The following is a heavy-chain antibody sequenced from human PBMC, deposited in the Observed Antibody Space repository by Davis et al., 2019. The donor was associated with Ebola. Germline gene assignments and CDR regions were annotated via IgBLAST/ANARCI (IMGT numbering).Heavy chain of an antibody. CDR1: GFTFSSYA. CDR3: TTAWEIVVVPAATPRRDYFDY. Sequence: GESLKISCAASGFTFSSYAMSWVRQAPGKGLEWVSAISGSGGSTYYADSVKGRFTISRDNSKNTLYLQMNSLKTEDTAVYYCTTAWEIVVVPAATPRRDYFDYWGQGTLVTVSS. D-gene: IGHD2-2*01. CDR2: ISGSGGST. V-gene: IGHV3-23*01. J-gene: IGHJ4*02.